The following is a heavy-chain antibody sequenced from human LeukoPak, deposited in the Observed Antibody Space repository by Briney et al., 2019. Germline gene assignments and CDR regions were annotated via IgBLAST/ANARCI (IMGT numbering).Heavy chain of an antibody. CDR1: GGSISVYY. CDR3: ARDHYDHYGDYVFDY. D-gene: IGHD4-17*01. CDR2: IYTTGST. Sequence: SETLSLTCTVSGGSISVYYWSWIRQPAGKGLEWIGRIYTTGSTNYNPSLKSRVTMSIDTSKNQFSLKLNSVTAADTAVYYCARDHYDHYGDYVFDYWGQGTLVTVSS. J-gene: IGHJ4*02. V-gene: IGHV4-4*07.